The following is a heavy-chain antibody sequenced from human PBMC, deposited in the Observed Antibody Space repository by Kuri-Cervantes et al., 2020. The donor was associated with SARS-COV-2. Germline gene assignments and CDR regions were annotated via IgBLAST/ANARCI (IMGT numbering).Heavy chain of an antibody. CDR3: SRESNSGSFVYFDY. J-gene: IGHJ4*02. CDR1: GFTLGDYV. Sequence: GGSPRLCCTASGFTLGDYVMTRFRQAPGKGLEWIGFIRNRAYGGTTELAASVRGRFSMSRDDSKGIAYLHLNSLKTEDTAVYYCSRESNSGSFVYFDYGGQGTLVTVSS. D-gene: IGHD1-26*01. V-gene: IGHV3-49*03. CDR2: IRNRAYGGTT.